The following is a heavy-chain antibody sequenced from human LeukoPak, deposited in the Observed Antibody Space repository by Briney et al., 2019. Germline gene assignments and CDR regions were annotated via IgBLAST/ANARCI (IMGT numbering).Heavy chain of an antibody. CDR3: ARAYSSSSYDYYY. CDR2: IIPILGIA. CDR1: GGTFSSYA. D-gene: IGHD6-6*01. V-gene: IGHV1-69*04. Sequence: SVKVSCKAPGGTFSSYAISWVRQAPGQGLEWMGRIIPILGIANYAQKFQGRVTITADKSTSTAYMELSSLRSEDTAVYYCARAYSSSSYDYYYWGQGTLVTVSS. J-gene: IGHJ4*02.